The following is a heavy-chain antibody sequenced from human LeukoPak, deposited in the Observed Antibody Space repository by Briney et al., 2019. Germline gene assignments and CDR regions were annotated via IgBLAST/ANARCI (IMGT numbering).Heavy chain of an antibody. Sequence: PGGSLRLSCAASGFTFSSYSMSWVRQAPGKGLEWVSSISSSSSYIYYADSVKGRFTISRDNAKNSLYLQMNSLRAEDTAVYYCARVRKSYFDYWGQGTLVTVSS. V-gene: IGHV3-21*01. CDR2: ISSSSSYI. CDR1: GFTFSSYS. CDR3: ARVRKSYFDY. J-gene: IGHJ4*02.